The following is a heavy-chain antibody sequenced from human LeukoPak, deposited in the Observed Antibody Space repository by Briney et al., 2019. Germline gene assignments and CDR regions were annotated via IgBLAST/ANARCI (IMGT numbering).Heavy chain of an antibody. CDR3: AKGAHYDGRGDYYDY. Sequence: GGSLRLSCAASGFTFSNDAMNWVRQGPGKGLEWVSVISGSGGSTDYTHSVKGRFTISRDSSKNTLYLQMNSLRAEDTAAYYCAKGAHYDGRGDYYDYWGQGTLVTVSS. CDR1: GFTFSNDA. J-gene: IGHJ4*02. D-gene: IGHD3-22*01. CDR2: ISGSGGST. V-gene: IGHV3-23*01.